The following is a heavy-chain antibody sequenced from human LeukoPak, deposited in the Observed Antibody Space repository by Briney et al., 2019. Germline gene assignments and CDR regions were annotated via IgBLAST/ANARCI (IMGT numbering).Heavy chain of an antibody. CDR2: ISWNSGSI. CDR3: VKSIYYDSSGPFDY. CDR1: GFTFDDYA. V-gene: IGHV3-9*03. Sequence: GGSLRLSCAASGFTFDDYAMHWVRQAPGKGLEWVSGISWNSGSIGYADSVKGRFTTSRDNAKNSLYLQMNSLRPEDVALYYCVKSIYYDSSGPFDYWGQGTLVTVPS. D-gene: IGHD3-22*01. J-gene: IGHJ4*02.